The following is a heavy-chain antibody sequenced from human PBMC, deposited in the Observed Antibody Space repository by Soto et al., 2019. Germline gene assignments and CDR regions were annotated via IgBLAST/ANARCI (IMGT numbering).Heavy chain of an antibody. D-gene: IGHD3-10*01. CDR2: IYYSGST. CDR3: ARHGNTMVRGVSPR. V-gene: IGHV4-39*01. Sequence: QLQLQESGPGLVKPSETLSLTCTVSGGSISSSSYYWGWIRQPPGKGLEWIGSIYYSGSTYYNPSLKSRVTISVDTSKNQFSLKLGSVAAADTAVYYCARHGNTMVRGVSPRGGQGTLVTVSS. J-gene: IGHJ4*02. CDR1: GGSISSSSYY.